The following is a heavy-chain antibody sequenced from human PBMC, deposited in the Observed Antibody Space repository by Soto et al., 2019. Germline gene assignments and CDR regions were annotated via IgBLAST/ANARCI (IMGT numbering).Heavy chain of an antibody. CDR3: ARVSDY. CDR2: INHGGST. CDR1: GGPFSGYS. V-gene: IGHV4-34*01. J-gene: IGHJ4*02. Sequence: QVQLVQWGAGLLRPSETLSLTCAVYGGPFSGYSWAWIRQPPGKGLEWIGEINHGGSTNYNPSLESRVTISIDTSKGQFSLKLTSVNAADTAFYYCARVSDYWGQGTLVTVSS.